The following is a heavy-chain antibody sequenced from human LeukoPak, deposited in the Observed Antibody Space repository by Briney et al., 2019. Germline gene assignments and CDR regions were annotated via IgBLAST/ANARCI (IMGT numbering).Heavy chain of an antibody. J-gene: IGHJ6*02. Sequence: GGSLRLSCAASGFTFSSYWMHWVRQAPGKGLVWVSRINSDGSSTSYADSVKGRFTISRDNAKNTLYLQMNSLRAEDTAVYYCARGVTVTTYYYGMDVWGQGTTVTVSS. CDR3: ARGVTVTTYYYGMDV. CDR2: INSDGSST. D-gene: IGHD4-17*01. CDR1: GFTFSSYW. V-gene: IGHV3-74*01.